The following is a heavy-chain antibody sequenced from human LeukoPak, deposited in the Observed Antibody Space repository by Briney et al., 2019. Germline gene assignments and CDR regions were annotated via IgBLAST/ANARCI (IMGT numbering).Heavy chain of an antibody. CDR1: GFTFSSYA. Sequence: GGSLRLSCAASGFTFSSYAMDWVRQAPGKGLEWVAVISYDGRNKYYADSVKGRFTISRDNSKNPLYLQINSQRAEDTAVYYCSREPPELYSGTYPYYFHYWGQGPLVTVSS. CDR2: ISYDGRNK. J-gene: IGHJ4*02. D-gene: IGHD1-26*01. CDR3: SREPPELYSGTYPYYFHY. V-gene: IGHV3-30*04.